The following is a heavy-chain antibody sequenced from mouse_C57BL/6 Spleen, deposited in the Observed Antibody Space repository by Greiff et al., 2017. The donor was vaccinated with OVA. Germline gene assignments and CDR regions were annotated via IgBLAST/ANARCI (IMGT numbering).Heavy chain of an antibody. J-gene: IGHJ2*01. V-gene: IGHV3-6*01. D-gene: IGHD2-5*01. CDR2: ISYDGSN. CDR3: ARGGGYSNYEGYFDY. Sequence: EVKLVESGPGLVKPSQSLSLTCSVTGYSITSGYYWNWIRQFPGNKLEWMGYISYDGSNNYNPSLKNRISITRDTSKNQFFLKLNSVTTEDTATYYCARGGGYSNYEGYFDYWGQGTTLTVSS. CDR1: GYSITSGYY.